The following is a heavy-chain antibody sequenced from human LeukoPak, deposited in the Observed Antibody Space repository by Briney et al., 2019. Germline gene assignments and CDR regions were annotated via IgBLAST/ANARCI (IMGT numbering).Heavy chain of an antibody. V-gene: IGHV1-69*13. CDR3: ARKGPAAMEPFDY. CDR2: IIPIFGTA. J-gene: IGHJ4*02. Sequence: ASVKVSCKASGYTFTSYYMHWVRQAPGQGLEWMGGIIPIFGTANYAQKFQGRVTITADESTSTAYMELSSLRSEDTAVYYCARKGPAAMEPFDYWGQGTLVTVSS. D-gene: IGHD2-2*01. CDR1: GYTFTSYY.